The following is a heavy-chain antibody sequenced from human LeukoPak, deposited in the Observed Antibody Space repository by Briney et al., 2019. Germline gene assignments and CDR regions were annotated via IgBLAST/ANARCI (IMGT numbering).Heavy chain of an antibody. CDR3: ARPSAISLNADRPWVY. Sequence: SETLSLACTVSGGSISSNNYYWGWIRQPPGKGLEWIGSIFYSGTTYYSPSLKGRVTISVDTSKNQFSLRLSSVTAADTAVYYCARPSAISLNADRPWVYWGQGTLVTVSS. J-gene: IGHJ4*02. D-gene: IGHD5-18*01. V-gene: IGHV4-39*01. CDR2: IFYSGTT. CDR1: GGSISSNNYY.